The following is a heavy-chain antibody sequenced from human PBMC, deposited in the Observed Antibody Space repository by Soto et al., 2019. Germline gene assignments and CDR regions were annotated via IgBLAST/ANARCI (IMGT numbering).Heavy chain of an antibody. CDR2: IHYTGNT. D-gene: IGHD3-3*01. CDR3: ARADGVGVVTPFMDC. CDR1: GDSISSGRYH. Sequence: QLQLQESGPGLVKPSETLSLICTVSGDSISSGRYHWGWIRQPPGKGLEFIATIHYTGNTHYNPFLRSRVTICVDTSKSQFSLRLSSVTAADTAVYYCARADGVGVVTPFMDCWGQGTLVTVSS. V-gene: IGHV4-39*01. J-gene: IGHJ4*02.